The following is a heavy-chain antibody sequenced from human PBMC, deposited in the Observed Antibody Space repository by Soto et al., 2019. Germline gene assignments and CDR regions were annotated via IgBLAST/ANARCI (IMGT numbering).Heavy chain of an antibody. D-gene: IGHD4-17*01. CDR1: GGSISSYY. CDR2: IYYSGST. V-gene: IGHV4-59*08. J-gene: IGHJ6*03. Sequence: PSETLSLTCTVSGGSISSYYWSWIRQPPGKGLEWIGYIYYSGSTNYNPSLKSRVTISVDTSKNQFSLKLSSVTAADTAVYYCARQQAYGDYYMDVWGKGTTVTV. CDR3: ARQQAYGDYYMDV.